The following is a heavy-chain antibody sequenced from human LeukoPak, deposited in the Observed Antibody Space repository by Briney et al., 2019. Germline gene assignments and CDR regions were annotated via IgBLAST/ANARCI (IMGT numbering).Heavy chain of an antibody. D-gene: IGHD1-26*01. J-gene: IGHJ4*02. CDR3: ARAGYSGSYCDY. V-gene: IGHV4-34*01. CDR1: GGSFSGYY. CDR2: INHSGST. Sequence: PSETLSLTCAVYGGSFSGYYWSWIRQPPGKGLEWIGEINHSGSTNYNPSLKSRVTISVDTSKNQFSLKLSSVTAADTAVYYCARAGYSGSYCDYWGQGTLVSVSS.